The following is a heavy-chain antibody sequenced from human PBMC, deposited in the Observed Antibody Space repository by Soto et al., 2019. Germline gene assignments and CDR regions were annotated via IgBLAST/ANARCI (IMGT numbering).Heavy chain of an antibody. CDR3: ASPRGYSGYDLDY. V-gene: IGHV1-69*13. J-gene: IGHJ4*02. CDR1: GGTFSSYA. CDR2: IIPIFGTA. D-gene: IGHD5-12*01. Sequence: SVKVSCKASGGTFSSYAISWVRQAPGQGLEWMGGIIPIFGTADYAQKFQGRVTITADESTSTAYMELSSLRSEDTAVYYCASPRGYSGYDLDYWGQGTLVTVS.